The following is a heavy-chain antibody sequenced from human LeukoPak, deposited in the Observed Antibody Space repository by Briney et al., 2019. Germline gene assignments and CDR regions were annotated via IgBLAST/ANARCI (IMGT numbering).Heavy chain of an antibody. CDR2: INPSGGST. J-gene: IGHJ4*02. CDR3: ARDLSASDFDY. V-gene: IGHV1-46*01. CDR1: GYTFTTYY. Sequence: ASVKVSCKASGYTFTTYYMHWVRQAPGQGLEWMGFINPSGGSTSYAQKFQGRVTMTRDTSISTAYMELSRLRSDDTAVYYCARDLSASDFDYWGQGTLVTVSS.